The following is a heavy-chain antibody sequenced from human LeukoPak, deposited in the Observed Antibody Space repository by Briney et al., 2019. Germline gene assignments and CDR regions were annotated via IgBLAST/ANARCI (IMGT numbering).Heavy chain of an antibody. Sequence: GGSLRLSCAASGFTFSDFGMNWVRQAPGKGLEWVSSIISSSTYIYYADSVKGRCTISRDNAKNSLYLQMNSLRAEDTAVYYCARDSDSYRFDPWGQGTLVTVS. CDR1: GFTFSDFG. D-gene: IGHD3-22*01. V-gene: IGHV3-21*01. CDR3: ARDSDSYRFDP. CDR2: IISSSTYI. J-gene: IGHJ5*02.